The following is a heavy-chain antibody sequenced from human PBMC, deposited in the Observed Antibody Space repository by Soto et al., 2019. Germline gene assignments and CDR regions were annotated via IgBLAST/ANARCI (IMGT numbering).Heavy chain of an antibody. V-gene: IGHV4-34*01. D-gene: IGHD1-7*01. CDR3: AGGVGFAHLELDVGNCLDP. Sequence: PSETLSLTCAVYGGSFSGYYWSWIRQPPGKGLEWIGEINHSGSTNYNPSLKSRVTISVDTSKNQFSLKLSSVTAADTAVYYCAGGVGFAHLELDVGNCLDPWGKGTLVTVPS. J-gene: IGHJ5*02. CDR1: GGSFSGYY. CDR2: INHSGST.